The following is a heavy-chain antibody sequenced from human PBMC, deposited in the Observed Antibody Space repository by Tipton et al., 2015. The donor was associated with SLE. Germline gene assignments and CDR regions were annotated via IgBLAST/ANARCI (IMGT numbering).Heavy chain of an antibody. CDR3: ARSHSGYDYDY. D-gene: IGHD5-12*01. J-gene: IGHJ4*02. CDR1: GFTFSSYA. Sequence: SLRLSCAASGFTFSSYAMHWVRQAPGKGLEYVSAISSNGGGTYYADSVKGRFTISRDNSKNTLYLQMGSLRAEDMAVYYCARSHSGYDYDYWGQGTLVTVSS. CDR2: ISSNGGGT. V-gene: IGHV3-64*02.